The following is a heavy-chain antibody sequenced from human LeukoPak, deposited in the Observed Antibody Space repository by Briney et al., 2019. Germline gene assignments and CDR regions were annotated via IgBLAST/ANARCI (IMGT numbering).Heavy chain of an antibody. J-gene: IGHJ4*02. Sequence: GGSLRLSCAASGFTFSSYGMHWVRQAPGKGLEWVAFIRYDGSNKYYADSVKGRFTISRDNAKNSLYLQMNSLRAEDTAVHYCARDKQGYLYGDYPPNDYWGQGTLVTVSS. CDR2: IRYDGSNK. CDR1: GFTFSSYG. CDR3: ARDKQGYLYGDYPPNDY. V-gene: IGHV3-30*02. D-gene: IGHD4-17*01.